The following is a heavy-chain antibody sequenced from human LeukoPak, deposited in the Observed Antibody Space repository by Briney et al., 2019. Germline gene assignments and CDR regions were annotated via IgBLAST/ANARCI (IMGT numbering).Heavy chain of an antibody. CDR2: IKQDGSEK. Sequence: GGSLRLSCAASGFTFSSYAMSWVRQAPGKGLEWVANIKQDGSEKYYVDSVKGRFTISRDNAKNSLYLQMNSLRAEDTAVYYCAREGYYYDSSGYGMDVWGQGTTVTVSS. CDR3: AREGYYYDSSGYGMDV. CDR1: GFTFSSYA. V-gene: IGHV3-7*01. J-gene: IGHJ6*02. D-gene: IGHD3-22*01.